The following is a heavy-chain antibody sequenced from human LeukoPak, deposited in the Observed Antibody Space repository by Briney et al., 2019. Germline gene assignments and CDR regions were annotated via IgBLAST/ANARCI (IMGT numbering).Heavy chain of an antibody. J-gene: IGHJ4*02. D-gene: IGHD6-19*01. CDR1: GYTFTSYA. V-gene: IGHV7-4-1*02. Sequence: ASVKVSCKASGYTFTSYAMNWVRQAPGQGLEWMGWINTNTGNPTYAQGFTGRFVFSLDTSVSTAYLQISSLKAEDTAVYYCARDYSGYSSGWYFGRIADTGLTNFDYWGQGTLVTVSS. CDR2: INTNTGNP. CDR3: ARDYSGYSSGWYFGRIADTGLTNFDY.